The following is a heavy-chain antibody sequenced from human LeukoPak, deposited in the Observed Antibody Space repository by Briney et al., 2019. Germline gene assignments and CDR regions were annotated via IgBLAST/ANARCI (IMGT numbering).Heavy chain of an antibody. Sequence: SETLSLTCTVSGGSISSSSYYWRWIRQPPGKGLEWIGSIYYSGSTYYNPSLKSRVTISVGTPKNQFSLKLSAVTAADTAVYYCARQLGYCSSTSCYADKVDYWGQGTLVTVSS. CDR1: GGSISSSSYY. CDR3: ARQLGYCSSTSCYADKVDY. V-gene: IGHV4-39*01. J-gene: IGHJ4*02. D-gene: IGHD2-2*01. CDR2: IYYSGST.